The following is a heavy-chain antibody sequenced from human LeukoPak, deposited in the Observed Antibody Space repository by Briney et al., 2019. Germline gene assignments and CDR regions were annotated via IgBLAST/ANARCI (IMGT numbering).Heavy chain of an antibody. Sequence: EASVNVSFKASGYSFTRYFIHWVRQAPGQGLEWMGIIIPSDGSTSYAQKFQGRVTMTRDTSTSTVYMELSSLRSEDTAVYYCARGKVVTMVRGVIITYFDYWGQGTLVTVSS. CDR1: GYSFTRYF. CDR2: IIPSDGST. CDR3: ARGKVVTMVRGVIITYFDY. D-gene: IGHD3-10*01. V-gene: IGHV1-46*01. J-gene: IGHJ4*02.